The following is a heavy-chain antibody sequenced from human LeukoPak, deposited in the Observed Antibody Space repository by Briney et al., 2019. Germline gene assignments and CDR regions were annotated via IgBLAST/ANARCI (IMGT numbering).Heavy chain of an antibody. V-gene: IGHV3-30*18. CDR3: AKDLSRGYCSSTSCYNWFDP. Sequence: PGGSLRLSCAASGFTFSSYGMHWVRQAPGKGLEWVAVISYDGSNKYYADSVKGQFTISRDNSKNTLYLQMNSLRAEDTAVYYCAKDLSRGYCSSTSCYNWFDPWGQGTLVTVSS. CDR2: ISYDGSNK. D-gene: IGHD2-2*01. CDR1: GFTFSSYG. J-gene: IGHJ5*02.